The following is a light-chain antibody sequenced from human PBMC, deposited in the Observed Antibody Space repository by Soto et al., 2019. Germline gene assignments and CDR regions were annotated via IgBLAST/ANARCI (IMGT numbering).Light chain of an antibody. V-gene: IGKV3-20*01. CDR2: GAS. CDR3: QQYGISPTWT. J-gene: IGKJ1*01. Sequence: ESVLTQSPGTLSLSPGERATLSCRASQSIRSSYLAWYQQKPGQAPRLLIYGASSRAPGIPDRFSGSGSGTDFTLTISRLEPEDFAVYYCQQYGISPTWTFGQGTKVDIK. CDR1: QSIRSSY.